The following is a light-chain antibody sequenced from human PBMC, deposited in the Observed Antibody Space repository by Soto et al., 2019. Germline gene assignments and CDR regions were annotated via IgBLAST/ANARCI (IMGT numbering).Light chain of an antibody. Sequence: EIVMTQSPATLSVSPGERATLCCRASQSVSSNLAWYQQKPGQTPRLLIYVASTRATGVPARFTGSGSGTEFTLTITSLQPEDFAIYYCQQDNNWPLTLGGGTKVEIK. J-gene: IGKJ4*01. V-gene: IGKV3-15*01. CDR3: QQDNNWPLT. CDR1: QSVSSN. CDR2: VAS.